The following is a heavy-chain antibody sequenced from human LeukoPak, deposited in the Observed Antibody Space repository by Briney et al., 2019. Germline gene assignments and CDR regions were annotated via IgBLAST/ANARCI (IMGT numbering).Heavy chain of an antibody. D-gene: IGHD5-18*01. CDR2: ISYDGSNK. Sequence: GGSLRLSCAASGFTFSAFGMHWVRQAPGKGLEWVAVISYDGSNKYYADSVKGRFTISRDNSKNTLYLQMNSLRAEDTAVYYCARSYSYGGIHYWGQGTLVTVSS. V-gene: IGHV3-30*03. J-gene: IGHJ4*02. CDR1: GFTFSAFG. CDR3: ARSYSYGGIHY.